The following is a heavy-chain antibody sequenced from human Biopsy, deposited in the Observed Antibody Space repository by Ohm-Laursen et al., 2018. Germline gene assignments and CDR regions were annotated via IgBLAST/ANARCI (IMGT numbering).Heavy chain of an antibody. J-gene: IGHJ4*02. CDR1: GYSFTSYY. D-gene: IGHD6-19*01. CDR2: INPSGSTT. V-gene: IGHV1-46*01. Sequence: SVKVSCKASGYSFTSYYMHWVRQAPGQGLEWMGMINPSGSTTSYPQIFQCRVTMTRDTSKSTVYMELSSLGSADTAVYFCARNTGWYGDLYYFDYWGQGTLVTVPS. CDR3: ARNTGWYGDLYYFDY.